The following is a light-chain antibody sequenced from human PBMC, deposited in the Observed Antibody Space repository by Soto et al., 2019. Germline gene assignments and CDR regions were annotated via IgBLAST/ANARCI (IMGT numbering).Light chain of an antibody. Sequence: QSVLTQPASVSGSAGQSIAISCTGTSSDVGGYNYVSWYQQLPGKAPKLLISEVSNRPSGVSHRFSGSKSGNTASLTISGLQAEDEADYYCSSYRTGGPLVFGTGTKVTVL. J-gene: IGLJ1*01. CDR2: EVS. CDR3: SSYRTGGPLV. V-gene: IGLV2-14*01. CDR1: SSDVGGYNY.